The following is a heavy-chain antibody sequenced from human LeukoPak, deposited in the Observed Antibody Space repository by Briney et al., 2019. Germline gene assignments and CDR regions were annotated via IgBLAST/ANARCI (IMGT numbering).Heavy chain of an antibody. CDR3: ARGHIVVVPAARGFAFDI. CDR2: ITPIFGTA. Sequence: SVKVSCKASGGTFSSYAISWVRQAPGQGLEWMGGITPIFGTANYAQKFQGRVTITADESTSTAYMELSSLRSEDTAVYYCARGHIVVVPAARGFAFDIWGQGTMVTVSS. D-gene: IGHD2-2*01. CDR1: GGTFSSYA. V-gene: IGHV1-69*13. J-gene: IGHJ3*02.